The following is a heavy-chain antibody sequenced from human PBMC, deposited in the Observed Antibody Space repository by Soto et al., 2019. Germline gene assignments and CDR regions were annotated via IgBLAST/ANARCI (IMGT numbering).Heavy chain of an antibody. D-gene: IGHD5-18*01. CDR1: GFTFSSYP. CDR2: ISSRGTTI. J-gene: IGHJ4*02. V-gene: IGHV3-48*02. CDR3: ARDLSGYSFGYGY. Sequence: XXSLRLAFEAYGFTFSSYPMNWVRQAPGKGLEWVSYISSRGTTIYYADSVKGRFTISRDNAKNSLYLQLNSMIDEDTAVYYCARDLSGYSFGYGYWGQGTMVTVS.